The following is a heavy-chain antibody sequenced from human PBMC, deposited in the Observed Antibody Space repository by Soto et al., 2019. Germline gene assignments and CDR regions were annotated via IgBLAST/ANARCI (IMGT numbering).Heavy chain of an antibody. CDR1: GFTFSAYT. CDR3: ARQLGSACYDY. Sequence: GGSLRLSCAVSGFTFSAYTMNWVRQAPGKGLEWVSSITYDSAYIYYADSVKGRFTISRDNAKNSLYLQMNSLRAEDTAVYYCARQLGSACYDYWGQGILVPVSS. V-gene: IGHV3-21*01. CDR2: ITYDSAYI. J-gene: IGHJ4*02. D-gene: IGHD2-21*02.